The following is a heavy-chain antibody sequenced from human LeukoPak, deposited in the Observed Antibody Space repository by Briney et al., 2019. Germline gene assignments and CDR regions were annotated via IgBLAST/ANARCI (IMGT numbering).Heavy chain of an antibody. Sequence: RAGGSLRLSCAASGFTFYDYVMSWVRQAPGKGLEWVSGINWNGGSTGYADSVKGRFTISRDNAKNSLYLQMNSLRAEDTALYHCAREGLTPYYDSSGYYDTWGQGTLVTVSS. CDR1: GFTFYDYV. CDR2: INWNGGST. V-gene: IGHV3-20*01. D-gene: IGHD3-22*01. CDR3: AREGLTPYYDSSGYYDT. J-gene: IGHJ5*02.